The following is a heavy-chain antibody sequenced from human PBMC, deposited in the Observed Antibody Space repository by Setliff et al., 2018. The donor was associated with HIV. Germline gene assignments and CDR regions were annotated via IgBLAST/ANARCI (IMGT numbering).Heavy chain of an antibody. CDR2: INHSGST. J-gene: IGHJ4*02. CDR1: GGSFSGYY. D-gene: IGHD3-22*01. CDR3: ARGRYYDSSGWSSYYFDY. V-gene: IGHV4-34*01. Sequence: SETLSLTCAVYGGSFSGYYWSWIRQPPGKGLEWIGEINHSGSTNYNPSLKSRVTISVDTSKNQFSLKLSSVTAADTAVYYCARGRYYDSSGWSSYYFDYWGQGTLVTVSS.